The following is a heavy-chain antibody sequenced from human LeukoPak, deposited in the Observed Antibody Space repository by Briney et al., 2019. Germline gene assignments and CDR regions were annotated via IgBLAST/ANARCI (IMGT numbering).Heavy chain of an antibody. D-gene: IGHD1-26*01. Sequence: SETLSLTCTVSGGSMSSYVWSWIRRPPGQGLEWIGHFYTSANTKHNPALKSRAIMSVDTSKNQFSLRLSSVTAADTAVYFCARSLSGSYQFWLDPWGQGILVTVSS. CDR3: ARSLSGSYQFWLDP. V-gene: IGHV4-4*09. J-gene: IGHJ5*02. CDR2: FYTSANT. CDR1: GGSMSSYV.